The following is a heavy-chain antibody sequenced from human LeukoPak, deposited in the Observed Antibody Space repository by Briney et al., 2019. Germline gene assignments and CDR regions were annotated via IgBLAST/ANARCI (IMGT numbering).Heavy chain of an antibody. J-gene: IGHJ4*02. D-gene: IGHD1-7*01. Sequence: LAASVKVSCKASGYTFNGYYMHWVRQAPGRGLEWMGWLNPDSAGTNYAQRFQGRVTMTRDPSISTAYMELSRLKSDDTAVYYCARSNWNYDLPGYYFDYWGQGTLVTVSS. CDR1: GYTFNGYY. CDR2: LNPDSAGT. V-gene: IGHV1-2*03. CDR3: ARSNWNYDLPGYYFDY.